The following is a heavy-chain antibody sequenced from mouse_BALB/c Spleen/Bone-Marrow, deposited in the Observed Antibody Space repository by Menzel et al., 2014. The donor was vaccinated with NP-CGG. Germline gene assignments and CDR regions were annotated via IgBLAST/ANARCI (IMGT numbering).Heavy chain of an antibody. J-gene: IGHJ2*01. V-gene: IGHV1S130*01. CDR3: ARELGRGYYFDY. CDR2: IHPNSGNT. D-gene: IGHD4-1*01. Sequence: VQLVESGSVLVRPGASVKLSCKASGYTFTSSWMNWAKQRPGQGLEWIGEIHPNSGNTNYNEKFKGKATLTVDTSSSTAYVDLSSLTSEDSAVYYCARELGRGYYFDYWGQGATLTVSS. CDR1: GYTFTSSW.